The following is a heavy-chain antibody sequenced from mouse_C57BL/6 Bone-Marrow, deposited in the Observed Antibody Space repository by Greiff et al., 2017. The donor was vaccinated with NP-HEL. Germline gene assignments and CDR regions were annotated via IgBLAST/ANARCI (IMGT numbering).Heavy chain of an antibody. Sequence: VQLQQSGAELARPGASVKMSCKASGYTFTSYTMHWVKQRPGQGLEWIGYINPSSGYTKYNQKFKDKATLTADKSSSTAYMQLSSLTSEDSAVYYCARDGITTVVAHFDYWGQGTTLTVSS. V-gene: IGHV1-4*01. J-gene: IGHJ2*01. CDR1: GYTFTSYT. D-gene: IGHD1-1*01. CDR2: INPSSGYT. CDR3: ARDGITTVVAHFDY.